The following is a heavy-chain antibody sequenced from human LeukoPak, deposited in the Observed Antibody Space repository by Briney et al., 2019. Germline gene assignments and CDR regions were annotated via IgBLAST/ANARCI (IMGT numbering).Heavy chain of an antibody. J-gene: IGHJ4*02. CDR1: GFTFSSYA. Sequence: PGGSLRLSCAASGFTFSSYAMHWVRQAPGKGLEWVAVISYDGSNKYYADSVKGRFTISRDNPKNTLYLQMNSLRAEDTAVYYCARESQAYYYGSGSPNYWGQGTLVTVSS. CDR3: ARESQAYYYGSGSPNY. V-gene: IGHV3-30*04. CDR2: ISYDGSNK. D-gene: IGHD3-10*01.